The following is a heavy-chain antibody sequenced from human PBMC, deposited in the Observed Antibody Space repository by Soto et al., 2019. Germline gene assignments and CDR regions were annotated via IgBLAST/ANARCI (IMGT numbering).Heavy chain of an antibody. Sequence: EVQLVESGGGLVKPGGSLRLSCAASGFTFSSHSMNWVRQAPGKGLEWVSSISSSSTYIHYADSVKGRFTISRDNAKYSLNLPMNSLRAEDTAVYYCARWDRRSRGLYYFDYWGQGTLVTVSS. CDR3: ARWDRRSRGLYYFDY. D-gene: IGHD6-19*01. V-gene: IGHV3-21*01. CDR1: GFTFSSHS. J-gene: IGHJ4*02. CDR2: ISSSSTYI.